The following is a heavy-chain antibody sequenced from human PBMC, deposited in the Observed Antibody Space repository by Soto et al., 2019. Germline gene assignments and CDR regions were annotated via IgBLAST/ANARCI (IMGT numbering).Heavy chain of an antibody. CDR3: ARAVLLAYYYDSSGSGGWFDP. J-gene: IGHJ5*02. V-gene: IGHV1-69*13. CDR1: GGTFSSYA. CDR2: IIPIFGTA. Sequence: SVKVSCKASGGTFSSYAISWVRQAPGQGLEWMGGIIPIFGTANYAQKFQGRVTITADESTSTAYMELSSLRSEDTAVYYCARAVLLAYYYDSSGSGGWFDPWGQGTLVPVSA. D-gene: IGHD3-22*01.